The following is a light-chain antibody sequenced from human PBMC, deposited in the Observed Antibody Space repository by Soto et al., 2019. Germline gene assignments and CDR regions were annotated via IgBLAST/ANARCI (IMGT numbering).Light chain of an antibody. CDR1: NIGRRN. J-gene: IGLJ2*01. V-gene: IGLV3-9*01. Sequence: SSELTQPLSVSVALGQTVKITCGGSNIGRRNVHWYQQKPGQAPVLVIYRDGNRPSGIPERLSGSNSGNTATLTISRAQGEDEADYYCQVWDSSSVVFGGGTKLTVL. CDR3: QVWDSSSVV. CDR2: RDG.